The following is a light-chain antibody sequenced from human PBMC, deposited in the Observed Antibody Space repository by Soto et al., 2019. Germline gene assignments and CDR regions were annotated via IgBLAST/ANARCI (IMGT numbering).Light chain of an antibody. J-gene: IGLJ3*02. CDR2: GNN. CDR3: AAWDDSLSGPNWV. V-gene: IGLV1-44*01. Sequence: QSVLTQPPSASATPGQRVALSCSGSSSNIGSNTVNWFQQLPGTAPKLLIYGNNQRPSGVPDRFSGSKSGTSASLAISGLRSEDEADYYCAAWDDSLSGPNWVFGGGTQLTVL. CDR1: SSNIGSNT.